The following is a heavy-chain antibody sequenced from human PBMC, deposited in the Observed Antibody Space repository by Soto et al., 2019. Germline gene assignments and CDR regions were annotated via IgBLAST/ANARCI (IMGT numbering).Heavy chain of an antibody. D-gene: IGHD2-2*02. J-gene: IGHJ2*01. V-gene: IGHV3-30-3*01. CDR2: ILYDGTKK. CDR3: ARVAVVPAAIPHELRNWYFDL. CDR1: GLTFTTNT. Sequence: PGGSLRLSCAASGLTFTTNTVHWVRQAPGKGLEWVAVILYDGTKKYYAASVKGRFTISRDNSKNALYLQMNSLRVEDTAVYYCARVAVVPAAIPHELRNWYFDLWGPGTLVTVYS.